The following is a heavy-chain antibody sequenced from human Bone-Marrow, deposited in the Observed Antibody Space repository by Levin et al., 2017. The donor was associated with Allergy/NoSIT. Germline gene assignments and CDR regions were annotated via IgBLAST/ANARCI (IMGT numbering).Heavy chain of an antibody. CDR3: ARGVSSYCGDDCDDAFDV. Sequence: GESLKISCAASGFTFSDYVMHWVRQAPGKGLEWVAVISYDVRNECYADSVRGRFTISRDNSQNTLYLQMNSVRTDDTAVYYCARGVSSYCGDDCDDAFDVWGQGTMVTVSS. CDR2: ISYDVRNE. V-gene: IGHV3-30*04. J-gene: IGHJ3*01. D-gene: IGHD2-21*02. CDR1: GFTFSDYV.